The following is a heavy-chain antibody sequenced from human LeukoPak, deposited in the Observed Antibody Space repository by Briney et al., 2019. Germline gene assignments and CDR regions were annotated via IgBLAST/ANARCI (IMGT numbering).Heavy chain of an antibody. CDR3: ARVMGAAAGIVYYYYYYYMDV. D-gene: IGHD6-13*01. CDR1: GYTFTGYY. Sequence: ASVKVSCKASGYTFTGYYMHWVRQAPGQGLEWMGWINPNSGGTNYAQKFQGRVTMTRDTSISTAYMELSRLRSDDTAVYYCARVMGAAAGIVYYYYYYYMDVWGKGTTVTISS. CDR2: INPNSGGT. J-gene: IGHJ6*03. V-gene: IGHV1-2*02.